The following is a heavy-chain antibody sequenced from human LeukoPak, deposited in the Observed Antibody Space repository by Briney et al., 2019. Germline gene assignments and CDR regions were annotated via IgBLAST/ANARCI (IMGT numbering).Heavy chain of an antibody. D-gene: IGHD3-16*02. Sequence: PSETLSLTCTVSGASISSDYWSWIRQPARRGLQWIGRFYTSGSTNYSPSLKSRVAMSVDKSKNQFSLKLSSVTAADTAVYYCARAGGVSVPLVAFDIWGQGTMVTVSS. J-gene: IGHJ3*02. CDR2: FYTSGST. CDR3: ARAGGVSVPLVAFDI. V-gene: IGHV4-4*07. CDR1: GASISSDY.